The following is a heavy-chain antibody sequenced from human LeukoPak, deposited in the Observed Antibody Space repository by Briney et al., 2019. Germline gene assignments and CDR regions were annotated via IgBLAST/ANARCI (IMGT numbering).Heavy chain of an antibody. V-gene: IGHV3-23*01. CDR2: ISGSGGST. CDR1: GFTFSSYA. D-gene: IGHD3-22*01. CDR3: ARDPDSSGTDAYDI. Sequence: GGSLGLSCAASGFTFSSYAMSWVRQAPGKGLEWVSAISGSGGSTYYADSVKGRFTISRDNSKNTLYLQMNSLRAEDTAVYYCARDPDSSGTDAYDIWGQGTMVTVSS. J-gene: IGHJ3*02.